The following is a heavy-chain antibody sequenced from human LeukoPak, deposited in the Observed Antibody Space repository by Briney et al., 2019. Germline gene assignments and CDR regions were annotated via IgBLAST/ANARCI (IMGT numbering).Heavy chain of an antibody. CDR3: ARDRLKSGSYYFDY. Sequence: GGSLRLSCAASAFTFSDYSMNWVRQAPGKGLEWVAFMSGRSSTIYYADSVKGRFTISRDNAKSSMYLQMNSLRDEDMAVYYCARDRLKSGSYYFDYWGQGTLVTVSS. CDR1: AFTFSDYS. V-gene: IGHV3-48*02. D-gene: IGHD1-26*01. CDR2: MSGRSSTI. J-gene: IGHJ4*02.